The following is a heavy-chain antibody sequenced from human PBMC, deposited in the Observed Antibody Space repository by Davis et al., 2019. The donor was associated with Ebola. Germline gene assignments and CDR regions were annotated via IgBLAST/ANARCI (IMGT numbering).Heavy chain of an antibody. D-gene: IGHD2-2*01. V-gene: IGHV1-69*13. CDR3: AFEGSSTSFNSWAFDI. Sequence: SVKVSCKASGGTFSSYAISWVRQAPGQGLEWMGGIIPIFGTANYAQKFQGRVTITADESTSTAYMELSSLRSEDTAVYYCAFEGSSTSFNSWAFDIWGQGTMVTVSS. J-gene: IGHJ3*02. CDR1: GGTFSSYA. CDR2: IIPIFGTA.